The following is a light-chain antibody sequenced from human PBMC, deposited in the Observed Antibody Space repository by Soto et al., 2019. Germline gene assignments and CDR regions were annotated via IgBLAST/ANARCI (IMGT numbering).Light chain of an antibody. CDR1: QSISSW. J-gene: IGKJ2*01. CDR3: QQYKSYPYT. CDR2: KAS. Sequence: DIQMTQSPSTLSTSVGDRVTITCRASQSISSWLAWYQQKPGKAPNLLIYKASNLQSGVPSRFSGSGSGTEFTLTISSLQPDDFATYYCQQYKSYPYTVGQGTMVDTK. V-gene: IGKV1-5*03.